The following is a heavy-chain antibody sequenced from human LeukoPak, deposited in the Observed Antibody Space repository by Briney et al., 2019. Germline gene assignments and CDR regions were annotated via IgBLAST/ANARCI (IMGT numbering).Heavy chain of an antibody. CDR2: INPSGGGT. Sequence: GASVTVSCKASGYTFTSYYMHWVRQAPGQGLEWMGIINPSGGGTNYAQKFQGRVTMTRDTSISTAYMELSRLRSDDTAVYYCARTDSSGYWCLDYWGQGTLVTVSS. CDR3: ARTDSSGYWCLDY. D-gene: IGHD3-22*01. J-gene: IGHJ4*02. V-gene: IGHV1-2*02. CDR1: GYTFTSYY.